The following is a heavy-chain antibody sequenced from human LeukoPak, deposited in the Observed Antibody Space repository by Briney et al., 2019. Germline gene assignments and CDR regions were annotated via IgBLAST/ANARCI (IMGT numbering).Heavy chain of an antibody. D-gene: IGHD3-10*01. J-gene: IGHJ4*02. V-gene: IGHV4-59*01. CDR1: GGSISSYY. CDR2: IYYSGST. CDR3: ARAWFSGYFDY. Sequence: PSETLSLTCTVSGGSISSYYWSWIRQPPGQGLEWIGYIYYSGSTNYNPSLKSRVTIPVDTSKNQFSLKLSSVTAADTAVYYCARAWFSGYFDYWGQGTLVTVSS.